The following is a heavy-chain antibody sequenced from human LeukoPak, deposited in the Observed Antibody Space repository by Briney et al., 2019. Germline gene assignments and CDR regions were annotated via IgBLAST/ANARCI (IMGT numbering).Heavy chain of an antibody. Sequence: ASVKVSCKASGYTFNGYYIHRVRQAPGQGLEWMGWINSNSGGTNYAQKFQDRVTMTRDTSISTVYMELSRLRSDDTALYYCARDLATVLTPYFDYWGQGTLVTVSS. V-gene: IGHV1-2*02. CDR2: INSNSGGT. J-gene: IGHJ4*02. CDR1: GYTFNGYY. CDR3: ARDLATVLTPYFDY. D-gene: IGHD4-23*01.